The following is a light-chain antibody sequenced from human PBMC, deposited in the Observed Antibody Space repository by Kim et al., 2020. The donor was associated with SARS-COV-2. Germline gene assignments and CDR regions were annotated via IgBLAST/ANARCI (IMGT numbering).Light chain of an antibody. Sequence: LSPGERATLSCRASQSIDNTYLAWYEQKPGQAPRLLIYAASSRATGIPDRFSGSGSGTDFTLTISRLEPEDFAVYYCQQYGGSPRTFGQGTRLEIK. J-gene: IGKJ5*01. CDR3: QQYGGSPRT. CDR2: AAS. CDR1: QSIDNTY. V-gene: IGKV3-20*01.